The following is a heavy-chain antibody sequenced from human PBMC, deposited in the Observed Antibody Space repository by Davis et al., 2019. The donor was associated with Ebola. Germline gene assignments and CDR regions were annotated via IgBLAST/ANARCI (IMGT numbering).Heavy chain of an antibody. V-gene: IGHV3-21*04. CDR3: ARDLIVVVTAAIFYYYYGMDV. CDR1: GFTFSSYS. CDR2: ISSSSSYI. J-gene: IGHJ6*02. D-gene: IGHD2-2*02. Sequence: GESLKISCAASGFTFSSYSMNWVRQAPGKGLEWVSSISSSSSYIYYADSVKGRFTISSDSAKNSLYLQMNSLRAEDTAVYYCARDLIVVVTAAIFYYYYGMDVWGQGTTVTVSS.